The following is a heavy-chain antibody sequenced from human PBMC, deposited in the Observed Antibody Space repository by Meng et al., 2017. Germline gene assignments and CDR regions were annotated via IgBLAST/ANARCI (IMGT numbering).Heavy chain of an antibody. D-gene: IGHD6-13*01. CDR3: ARDLSSSWYSLYYYYGMDV. CDR1: GFTFSSYW. V-gene: IGHV3-7*01. J-gene: IGHJ6*02. Sequence: GESLKISCAASGFTFSSYWMSWVRQAPGKGLEWVANIKQDGSEDYYMDSVKGRFTISRDNAKNSLYLQMNRMRAGDTAVYYCARDLSSSWYSLYYYYGMDVWGQGTTVTVSS. CDR2: IKQDGSED.